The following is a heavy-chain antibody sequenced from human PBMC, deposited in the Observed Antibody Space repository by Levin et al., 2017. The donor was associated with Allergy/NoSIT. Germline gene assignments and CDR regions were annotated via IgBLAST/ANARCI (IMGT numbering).Heavy chain of an antibody. CDR2: IRSKAYGGTT. D-gene: IGHD3-9*01. Sequence: PGGSLRLSCTASGFTFGDYAMSWFRQAPGKGLEWVGFIRSKAYGGTTEYAASVKGRFTISRDDSKSIAYLQMNSLKTEDTAVYYCTTWGGYDILTGYYIDYWGQGTLVTVSS. CDR3: TTWGGYDILTGYYIDY. J-gene: IGHJ4*02. V-gene: IGHV3-49*03. CDR1: GFTFGDYA.